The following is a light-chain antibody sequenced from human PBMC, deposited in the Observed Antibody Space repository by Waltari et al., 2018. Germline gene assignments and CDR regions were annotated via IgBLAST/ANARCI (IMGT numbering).Light chain of an antibody. V-gene: IGKV1-5*03. J-gene: IGKJ1*01. CDR1: QDISNW. CDR2: GAS. CDR3: QQYNDYGTWT. Sequence: DIQMTQSPSTMSASVGDSVTITCRASQDISNWFAWYQQKPGKAPKVLIYGASSLESGVPSRFSGSGSGIEFTLTITSLQPDDFATYYCQQYNDYGTWTFGQGTKVEIK.